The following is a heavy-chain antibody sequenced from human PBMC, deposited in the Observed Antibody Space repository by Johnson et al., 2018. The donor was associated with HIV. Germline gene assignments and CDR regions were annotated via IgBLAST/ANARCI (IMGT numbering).Heavy chain of an antibody. Sequence: QVQLVESGGGLVQPGRSLRLSCAASGFTFDDYAMHWVRQAPGKGLEWVAVISYDGSNKYYADSVKGRFTISRDNSKNTLYLQMNSLRADDTAVYYCAKGSWGRAPYHDAFDIWGQGTMVTVSS. CDR2: ISYDGSNK. CDR3: AKGSWGRAPYHDAFDI. CDR1: GFTFDDYA. J-gene: IGHJ3*02. D-gene: IGHD2-2*01. V-gene: IGHV3-30-3*01.